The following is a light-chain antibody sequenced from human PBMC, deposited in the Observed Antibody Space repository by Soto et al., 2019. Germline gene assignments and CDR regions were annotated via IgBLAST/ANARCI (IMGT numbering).Light chain of an antibody. CDR1: SSDVGAYNS. CDR3: SSYTTRVTYV. CDR2: DVS. J-gene: IGLJ1*01. V-gene: IGLV2-14*01. Sequence: QSVLTQPASVSGSPGQSITISCTGTSSDVGAYNSVSWYQQHPGKAPKLIIYDVSTRPSGISDRFSGSKSGNTASLTISGLHAEDESDYYCSSYTTRVTYVFGTGTKLTVL.